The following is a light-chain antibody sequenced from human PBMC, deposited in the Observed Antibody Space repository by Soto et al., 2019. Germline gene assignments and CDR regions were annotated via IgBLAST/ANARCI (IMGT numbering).Light chain of an antibody. V-gene: IGKV3-11*01. Sequence: EIVLTQSPGTLSLSPGERATLSCRASQSVSNNYLAWYQQKPGQAPRLLIYDASNRATGIPARFGASGSGTDFTLTISSLEPEDFAFYYCQQRNNWPWTFGQGTKVDIK. J-gene: IGKJ1*01. CDR2: DAS. CDR3: QQRNNWPWT. CDR1: QSVSNNY.